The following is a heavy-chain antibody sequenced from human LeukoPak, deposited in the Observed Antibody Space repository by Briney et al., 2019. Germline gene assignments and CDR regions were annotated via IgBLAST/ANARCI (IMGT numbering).Heavy chain of an antibody. CDR2: IYTSGTT. V-gene: IGHV4-4*07. Sequence: SETLSLTCTVSGNSFGNYYWSWIRQPAGKGLEWIGRIYTSGTTTYNPSLKSRVTISVDTSKNQFSLKLSSVTAADTAVYYCATNTYYDSSGYGNDYWGQGTLVTVSS. D-gene: IGHD3-22*01. CDR3: ATNTYYDSSGYGNDY. CDR1: GNSFGNYY. J-gene: IGHJ4*02.